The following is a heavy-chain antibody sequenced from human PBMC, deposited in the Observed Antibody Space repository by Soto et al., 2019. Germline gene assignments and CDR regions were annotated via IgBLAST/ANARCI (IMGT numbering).Heavy chain of an antibody. CDR2: ISGNSGSI. D-gene: IGHD6-13*01. Sequence: GGSLRLSCAASGFTFSSYAMSWVRQAPGKGLEWVSGISGNSGSIGYADSVKGRFTISRDNAKNSLYLQMNSLRAEDTAVYYCAKDIRSAGTPTFDYWGQGTLVTVSS. J-gene: IGHJ4*02. CDR1: GFTFSSYA. V-gene: IGHV3-9*01. CDR3: AKDIRSAGTPTFDY.